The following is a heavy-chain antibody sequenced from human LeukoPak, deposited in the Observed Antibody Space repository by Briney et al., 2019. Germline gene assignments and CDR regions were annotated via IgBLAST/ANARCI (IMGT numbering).Heavy chain of an antibody. Sequence: ASVKVSCKASGYTFTGYYMHWARQAPGQGLEWMGWINPNSGGTNYAQKFQGRVTMTRDTSISTAYMELSRLRSDDTAVYYCARDRTIAAAMPGDDDYWGQGTLVTVSS. CDR3: ARDRTIAAAMPGDDDY. D-gene: IGHD6-13*01. J-gene: IGHJ4*02. V-gene: IGHV1-2*02. CDR2: INPNSGGT. CDR1: GYTFTGYY.